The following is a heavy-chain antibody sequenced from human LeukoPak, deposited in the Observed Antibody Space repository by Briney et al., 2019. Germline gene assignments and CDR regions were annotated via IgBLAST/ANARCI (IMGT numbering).Heavy chain of an antibody. Sequence: GGSLRLSCAASGFPFSSYAMSWVRQAPGEGLEWVSGISDSGGSTYYADSVKGRFTISRDNSKNTLYLQMNSLRVEDTAVYYCARDDPTVTTGPPVGSWGQGTLVTVSS. V-gene: IGHV3-23*01. J-gene: IGHJ4*02. CDR3: ARDDPTVTTGPPVGS. D-gene: IGHD4-17*01. CDR1: GFPFSSYA. CDR2: ISDSGGST.